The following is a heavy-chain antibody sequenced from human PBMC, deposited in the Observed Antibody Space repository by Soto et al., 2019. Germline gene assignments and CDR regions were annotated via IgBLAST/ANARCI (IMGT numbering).Heavy chain of an antibody. Sequence: QVQLQESGPGLVKPTETLSLTCTVSGGSISSYYWSWIRQPPGKGLEWIGYIYYSGSTTYNPSLKRRVTTLLDTSKHQFSLKLSSVTAADTAVYYCSRNGNIYGANAFDIWGEGTMVTVSS. CDR3: SRNGNIYGANAFDI. D-gene: IGHD1-26*01. J-gene: IGHJ3*02. V-gene: IGHV4-59*01. CDR1: GGSISSYY. CDR2: IYYSGST.